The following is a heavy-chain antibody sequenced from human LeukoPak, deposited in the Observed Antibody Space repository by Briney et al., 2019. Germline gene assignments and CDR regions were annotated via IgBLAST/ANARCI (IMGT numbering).Heavy chain of an antibody. V-gene: IGHV3-23*01. CDR3: SSYGSGSYYLADD. Sequence: PGGSLRLSCAASGSTFSSYAMSRVRQAPGKGLEWVSAISGSGGSTYYADSVKGRFTISRDNSKNTLYLQMNSLRAEDTAVYYCSSYGSGSYYLADDWGQGTLVTVSS. D-gene: IGHD3-10*01. CDR2: ISGSGGST. CDR1: GSTFSSYA. J-gene: IGHJ4*02.